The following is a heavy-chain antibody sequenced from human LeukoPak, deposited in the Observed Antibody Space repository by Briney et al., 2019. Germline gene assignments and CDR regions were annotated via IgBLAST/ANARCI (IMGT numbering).Heavy chain of an antibody. V-gene: IGHV3-7*01. CDR1: GFTFSSYW. CDR2: IKQDGSEK. Sequence: GGSLRLSCAASGFTFSSYWMSWVRQAPGKGLEWVANIKQDGSEKYYVDSVKGRFTISRDNAKSSLYLQMNSLRAEDTAVYYCARERYCSSTSCYELDYWGQGTLVTVSS. CDR3: ARERYCSSTSCYELDY. J-gene: IGHJ4*02. D-gene: IGHD2-2*01.